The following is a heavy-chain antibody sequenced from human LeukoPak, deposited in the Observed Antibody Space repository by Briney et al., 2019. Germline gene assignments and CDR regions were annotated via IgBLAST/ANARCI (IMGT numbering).Heavy chain of an antibody. CDR1: GGSFSGYY. CDR3: ARRRYSYGFYYFDY. CDR2: INHSGST. Sequence: PSETLSLTCAVYGGSFSGYYWSWIRQPPGKGLEWIGEINHSGSTNYNPSLKSRVTISVDTSKNQFSLQLSSVTAADTAVYYCARRRYSYGFYYFDYWGQGTLVTVSS. D-gene: IGHD5-18*01. V-gene: IGHV4-34*01. J-gene: IGHJ4*02.